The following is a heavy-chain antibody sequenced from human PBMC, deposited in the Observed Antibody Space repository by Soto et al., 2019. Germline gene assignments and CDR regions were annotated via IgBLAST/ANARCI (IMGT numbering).Heavy chain of an antibody. CDR1: GFTFSSYG. D-gene: IGHD6-13*01. J-gene: IGHJ6*02. CDR2: IWYDGSNK. CDR3: ARPCLYSSNPHYYYYRMDV. Sequence: GGSLRLACAASGFTFSSYGMHWVRQAPGKGLEWVAVIWYDGSNKYYADSVKGRFTISRDNSKNTLYLQMNSLRAEDTAVYYCARPCLYSSNPHYYYYRMDVWSQGTTVTGSS. V-gene: IGHV3-33*01.